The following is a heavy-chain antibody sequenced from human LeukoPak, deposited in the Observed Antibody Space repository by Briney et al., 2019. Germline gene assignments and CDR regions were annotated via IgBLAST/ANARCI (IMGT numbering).Heavy chain of an antibody. V-gene: IGHV3-23*01. D-gene: IGHD3-22*01. Sequence: GGTLRLSCAASGFTFSSYGMSWVRQAPGKGLEGVSGMSGSGGSTYYADSVKGRFTISRDNSKNTLYLQMNSLRAEDTAVYYCAKRSGSSGYYYAVDYWGQGTLVTVSS. CDR1: GFTFSSYG. CDR3: AKRSGSSGYYYAVDY. CDR2: MSGSGGST. J-gene: IGHJ4*02.